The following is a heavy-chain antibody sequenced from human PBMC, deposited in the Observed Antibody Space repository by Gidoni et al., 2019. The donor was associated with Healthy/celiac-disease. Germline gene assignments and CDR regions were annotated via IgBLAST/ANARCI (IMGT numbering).Heavy chain of an antibody. CDR1: GFSLSTSGVG. J-gene: IGHJ4*02. CDR2: IYWDDDK. CDR3: AHFIWFGELPDFDY. V-gene: IGHV2-5*02. D-gene: IGHD3-10*01. Sequence: QITLKESGPTPVKPTQTLTLTCTFSGFSLSTSGVGVGWIRQPPGKALEWLALIYWDDDKRYSPSLKSRLTITKDTSKNQVVLTMTNMDPVDTATYYCAHFIWFGELPDFDYWGQGTLVTVSS.